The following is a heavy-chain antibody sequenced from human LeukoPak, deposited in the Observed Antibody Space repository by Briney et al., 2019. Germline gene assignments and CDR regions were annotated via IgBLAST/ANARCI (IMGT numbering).Heavy chain of an antibody. V-gene: IGHV3-74*01. Sequence: GGSLRLSCTASGFTFTSYWMQWVRQAPGEGLGWVSCINNDGSSTNYADSVKGRFTISRDNAKNTLYLQMNSLRAEDTAVYYCARGMEITDFWSGYSSLDYWGQGTLVTVSS. CDR1: GFTFTSYW. D-gene: IGHD3-3*01. CDR2: INNDGSST. CDR3: ARGMEITDFWSGYSSLDY. J-gene: IGHJ4*02.